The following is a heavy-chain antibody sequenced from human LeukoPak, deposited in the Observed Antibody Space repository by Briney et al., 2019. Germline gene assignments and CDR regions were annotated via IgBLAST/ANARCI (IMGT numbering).Heavy chain of an antibody. D-gene: IGHD1-26*01. V-gene: IGHV4-39*01. CDR2: VHYSWSA. Sequence: SETLSLTCTVSGVSISSSKSHYWGWIRQPPGKGLEWIGSVHYSWSAYYNPSLKSRVTISVGTSKKQFSLRLSSLTASDTAMYYCARHFWYGGTYPDAFDIWGQGTMVTVSS. CDR3: ARHFWYGGTYPDAFDI. CDR1: GVSISSSKSHY. J-gene: IGHJ3*02.